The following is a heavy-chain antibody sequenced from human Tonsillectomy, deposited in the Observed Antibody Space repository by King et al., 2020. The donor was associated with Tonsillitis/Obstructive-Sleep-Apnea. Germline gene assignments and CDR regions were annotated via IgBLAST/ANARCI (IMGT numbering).Heavy chain of an antibody. V-gene: IGHV4-59*01. CDR3: ARGIRGDNDAFDI. Sequence: QMQLQESGPGLVKPSETLSLTCTVSGGSISSYYWSWIRQPPGKGLVWIGYIYYSGSTNYNPSLKSRVTISVDTSKNQFSLKLSSVTAADTAVYYCARGIRGDNDAFDIWGQGTMVTVSS. CDR2: IYYSGST. D-gene: IGHD3-10*01. J-gene: IGHJ3*02. CDR1: GGSISSYY.